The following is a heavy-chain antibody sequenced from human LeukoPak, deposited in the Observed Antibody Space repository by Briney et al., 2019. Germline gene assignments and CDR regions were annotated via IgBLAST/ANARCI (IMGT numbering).Heavy chain of an antibody. CDR3: ARGSGGWSDY. CDR1: GGSISSYY. CDR2: IYYSGST. V-gene: IGHV4-59*01. Sequence: LETLSLTCTVSGGSISSYYWSWIRQPPGKGLEWIGYIYYSGSTNYNPSLKSRVTISVDTSKNQFSLKLSSVTAADTAVYHCARGSGGWSDYWGQGTLVTVSS. J-gene: IGHJ4*02. D-gene: IGHD6-19*01.